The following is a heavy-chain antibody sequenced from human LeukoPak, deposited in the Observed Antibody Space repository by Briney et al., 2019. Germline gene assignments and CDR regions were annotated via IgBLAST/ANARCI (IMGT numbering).Heavy chain of an antibody. CDR2: MYYSGNT. CDR1: GGSISSSY. Sequence: PSETLSLTCSVSGGSISSSYWSWIRQPPGKGLEWIGYMYYSGNTDYNPSLKSRLTILADTSKNQFSLKLSSVTAADTAVYYCARLLYYSDTSGYYGFFDIWGQGTMVTASS. CDR3: ARLLYYSDTSGYYGFFDI. D-gene: IGHD3-22*01. J-gene: IGHJ3*02. V-gene: IGHV4-59*08.